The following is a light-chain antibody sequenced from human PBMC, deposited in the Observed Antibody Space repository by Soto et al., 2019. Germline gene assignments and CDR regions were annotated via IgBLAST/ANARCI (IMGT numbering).Light chain of an antibody. Sequence: QSVLTQPPSASGTPGQKVFISCSGSSSNIAINYVYWYQQLPGAAPELLIYSNTQRPSGVPDRFSGSKSGTSASLAISGLRSEDEADYYCAAWDDNLSGYVFGTGTKLTVL. V-gene: IGLV1-47*02. CDR1: SSNIAINY. CDR2: SNT. CDR3: AAWDDNLSGYV. J-gene: IGLJ1*01.